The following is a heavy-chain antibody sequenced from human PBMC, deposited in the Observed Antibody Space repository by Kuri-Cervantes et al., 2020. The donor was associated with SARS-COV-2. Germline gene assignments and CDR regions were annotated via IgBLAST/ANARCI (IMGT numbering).Heavy chain of an antibody. CDR2: ISYDGSNK. V-gene: IGHV3-30-3*01. CDR3: ARTKVAYTAMVGFDY. Sequence: GGSLRLSCAASGFTFSSYAMHWVRQAPGKGLEWVAVISYDGSNKYYADSVKGRFTISRDNSKNTLYLQMNSLRAEDTAVYYCARTKVAYTAMVGFDYWGQGILVTVSS. D-gene: IGHD5-18*01. CDR1: GFTFSSYA. J-gene: IGHJ4*02.